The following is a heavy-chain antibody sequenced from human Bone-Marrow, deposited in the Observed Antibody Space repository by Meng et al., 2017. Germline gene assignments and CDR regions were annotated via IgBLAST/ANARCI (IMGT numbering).Heavy chain of an antibody. CDR3: AREPNVDILTGYPLPLYYFDY. CDR1: GFTFSSYG. V-gene: IGHV3-33*01. CDR2: IWYDGSNK. Sequence: GESLKISCAASGFTFSSYGMHWVRQAPGKGLEWVAVIWYDGSNKYYADSVKGRFTITRDNAKNSLYLQMNSLRAEDTAVYYCAREPNVDILTGYPLPLYYFDYWGQGTLVTVSS. D-gene: IGHD3-9*01. J-gene: IGHJ4*02.